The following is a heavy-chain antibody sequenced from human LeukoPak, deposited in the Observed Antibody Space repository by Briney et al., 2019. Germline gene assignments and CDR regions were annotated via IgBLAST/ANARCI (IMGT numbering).Heavy chain of an antibody. Sequence: GGSLRLSCAASGFTVSSNYMNWVRQAPGKGLEWVSVIYSGGSTYYADSVKGRFTISRDNSKNTLYLQMNSLRAEDTAVYYCARDQDYYGSGSYHRLDTTGLDYWGQGTLVTVSS. J-gene: IGHJ4*02. D-gene: IGHD3-10*01. CDR1: GFTVSSNY. CDR3: ARDQDYYGSGSYHRLDTTGLDY. V-gene: IGHV3-53*01. CDR2: IYSGGST.